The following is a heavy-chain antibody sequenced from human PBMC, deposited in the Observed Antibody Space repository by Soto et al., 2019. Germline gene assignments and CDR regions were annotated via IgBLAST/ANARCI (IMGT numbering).Heavy chain of an antibody. Sequence: QVQLVESGGGVVQPGRSLRLSCAASGFNFGGYGMHWVRQAPGKGLEWVAITRHDGSNTYYADSVRGRFTISRDNSKNTLYMQMNSLTVEDTAVYYCVRDGVGDNTYFGYFDYWGQGTLITVSS. D-gene: IGHD1-26*01. CDR2: TRHDGSNT. V-gene: IGHV3-33*01. CDR3: VRDGVGDNTYFGYFDY. CDR1: GFNFGGYG. J-gene: IGHJ4*02.